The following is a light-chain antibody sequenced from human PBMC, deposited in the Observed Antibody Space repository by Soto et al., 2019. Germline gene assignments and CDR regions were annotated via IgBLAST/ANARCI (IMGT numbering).Light chain of an antibody. CDR3: QQYGSSPWT. Sequence: PGERATLSCRASQSVVSNYLAWYQQKPGQSPRLLIYGASSRAPGVPDRFSGSGSGTDFSFTINRLEPEDFVVYYCQQYGSSPWTFGLGTKVEIK. J-gene: IGKJ1*01. CDR2: GAS. CDR1: QSVVSNY. V-gene: IGKV3-20*01.